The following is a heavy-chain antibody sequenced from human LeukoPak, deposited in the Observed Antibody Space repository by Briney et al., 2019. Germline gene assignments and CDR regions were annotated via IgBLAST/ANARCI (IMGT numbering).Heavy chain of an antibody. J-gene: IGHJ4*02. Sequence: GGSLRLSCAASGFTFSSYGMHWVRQAPGKGLEWIAYISSSSAAIFYAGSVKGRFIISRDNAENSLYLQMNSLRVEDTAIYYCARDVDSSGWHIGANWGQGILVSVSS. CDR2: ISSSSAAI. CDR3: ARDVDSSGWHIGAN. V-gene: IGHV3-48*04. CDR1: GFTFSSYG. D-gene: IGHD6-19*01.